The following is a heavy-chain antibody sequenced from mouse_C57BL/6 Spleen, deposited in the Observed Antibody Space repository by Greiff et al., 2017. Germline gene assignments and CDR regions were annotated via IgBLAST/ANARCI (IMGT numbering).Heavy chain of an antibody. CDR3: ARKVTTVVGEDAMDY. D-gene: IGHD1-1*01. V-gene: IGHV1-20*01. Sequence: VQLQQSGPELVKPGDSVKISCKASGYSFTGYFMNWVMQSHGKSLEWIGRINPYNGDTFYNQKFKGKATLTVDKSSSTAHMELRSLTSEDSAVYYCARKVTTVVGEDAMDYWGQGTSVTVSS. CDR2: INPYNGDT. CDR1: GYSFTGYF. J-gene: IGHJ4*01.